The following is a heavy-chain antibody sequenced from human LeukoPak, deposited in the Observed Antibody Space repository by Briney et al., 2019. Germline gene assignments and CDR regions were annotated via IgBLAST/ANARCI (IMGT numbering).Heavy chain of an antibody. V-gene: IGHV3-23*01. J-gene: IGHJ4*02. Sequence: GGSLRLSCAASGFTFSSYAMSWVRQAPGKGLEWVSAISGSGGSTYYADSVKGRFTISRDNSKNTLYLQMNSLRAEDTAVYYCAKDWLDCSSTSCYTQNYWGQGTLVTVSS. CDR2: ISGSGGST. D-gene: IGHD2-2*02. CDR3: AKDWLDCSSTSCYTQNY. CDR1: GFTFSSYA.